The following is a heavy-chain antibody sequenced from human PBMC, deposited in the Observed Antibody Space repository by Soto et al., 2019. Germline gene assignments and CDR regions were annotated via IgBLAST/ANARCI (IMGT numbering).Heavy chain of an antibody. Sequence: SVKVSCKASGGTFSSYAISWVRRAPGQGLEWMGGVIPIFGTANYAQKFQGRVTITADESTSTAYMGLSSLRSEDTAVYYCAKHSGSYLSYYYYGMDVWGQGTTVTVSS. D-gene: IGHD1-26*01. J-gene: IGHJ6*02. CDR1: GGTFSSYA. V-gene: IGHV1-69*13. CDR2: VIPIFGTA. CDR3: AKHSGSYLSYYYYGMDV.